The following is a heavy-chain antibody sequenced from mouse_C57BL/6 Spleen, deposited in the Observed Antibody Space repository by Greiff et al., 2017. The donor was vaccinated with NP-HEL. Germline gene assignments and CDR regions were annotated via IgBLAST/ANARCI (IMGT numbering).Heavy chain of an antibody. V-gene: IGHV1-15*01. J-gene: IGHJ3*01. CDR2: IDPETGGT. D-gene: IGHD2-2*01. Sequence: GQRQKAGAELVRPGASVTLSCKASGYTFTDYEMHWVKQTPVHGLEWIGAIDPETGGTAYNQKFKGKAILTADKSSSTAYMELRSLTSEGSAVYYCTRDYYGYDGDWGQGTLVTVSA. CDR1: GYTFTDYE. CDR3: TRDYYGYDGD.